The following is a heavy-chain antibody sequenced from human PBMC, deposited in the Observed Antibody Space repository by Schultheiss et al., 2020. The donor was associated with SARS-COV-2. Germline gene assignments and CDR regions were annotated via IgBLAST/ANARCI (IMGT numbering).Heavy chain of an antibody. Sequence: GSLRLSCAVYGGSFSGYCWSWIRQPPGKGLEWIGEINHSGSTNYNPSLKSRVTIPVDTSKNQFSLKLSSVTDADTAVYYCARERDVRGDSYGYRSAFDIWGQGTMVTVSS. CDR2: INHSGST. J-gene: IGHJ3*02. D-gene: IGHD5-18*01. CDR1: GGSFSGYC. V-gene: IGHV4-34*01. CDR3: ARERDVRGDSYGYRSAFDI.